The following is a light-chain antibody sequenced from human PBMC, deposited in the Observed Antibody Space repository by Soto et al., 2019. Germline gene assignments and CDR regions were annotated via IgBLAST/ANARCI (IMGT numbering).Light chain of an antibody. Sequence: QSALTQPASVSGSPGQSITICCTGTSSDIGGYDYVSWYQQHPGKAPKLIISGVSDRPSGVSNRFSGSKSGNTASLTISGLQAEDEADYYCSSFTTSRAYVFGTGTKVTVL. CDR3: SSFTTSRAYV. V-gene: IGLV2-14*03. CDR1: SSDIGGYDY. J-gene: IGLJ1*01. CDR2: GVS.